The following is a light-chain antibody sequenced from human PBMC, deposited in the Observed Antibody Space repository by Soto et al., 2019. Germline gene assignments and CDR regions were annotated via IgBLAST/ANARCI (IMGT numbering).Light chain of an antibody. J-gene: IGLJ2*01. V-gene: IGLV1-51*01. CDR3: ASWDSSLSAGV. Sequence: QSVLTQPPSVSAAPGQKVTISCSGSSSNIGNNRVSWYRQLPGTAPKLLIYDNNKRPSGLPDRFSGSKSGTSATLGITGLQTGDEADYYCASWDSSLSAGVFGGGTKLTVL. CDR2: DNN. CDR1: SSNIGNNR.